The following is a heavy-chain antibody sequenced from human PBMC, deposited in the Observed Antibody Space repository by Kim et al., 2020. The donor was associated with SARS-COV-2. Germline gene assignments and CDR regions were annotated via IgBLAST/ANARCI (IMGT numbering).Heavy chain of an antibody. J-gene: IGHJ6*02. CDR3: ARDPQYDFWSGKRFYYGMDV. Sequence: GGSLRLSCAASGFTVSSNYMSWVRQAPGKGLEWVSVIYSGGSTYYADSVKGRFTISRDNSKNTLYLQMNSLRAEDTAVYYCARDPQYDFWSGKRFYYGMDVWGQGTTVTVSS. CDR1: GFTVSSNY. D-gene: IGHD3-3*01. V-gene: IGHV3-53*01. CDR2: IYSGGST.